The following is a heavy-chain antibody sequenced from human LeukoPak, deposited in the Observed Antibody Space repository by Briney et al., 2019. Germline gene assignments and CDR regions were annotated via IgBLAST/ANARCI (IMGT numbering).Heavy chain of an antibody. V-gene: IGHV4-39*07. J-gene: IGHJ5*02. CDR2: IYYSGST. CDR1: GDSISSSSSY. D-gene: IGHD2-15*01. CDR3: ARGGKDIVVVVAATNWFDP. Sequence: SETLSLTCTVSGDSISSSSSYWGWIRQPPGEGLEWIGSIYYSGSTYYNPSLKSRVTISVDTSKNQFSLKLSSVTAADTAVYYCARGGKDIVVVVAATNWFDPWGQGTLVTVSS.